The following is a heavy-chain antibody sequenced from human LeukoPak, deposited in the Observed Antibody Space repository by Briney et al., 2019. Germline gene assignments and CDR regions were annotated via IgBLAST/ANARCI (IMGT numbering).Heavy chain of an antibody. J-gene: IGHJ6*03. CDR1: GYSISSGYY. Sequence: SETLSLTCTVSGYSISSGYYWGWIRQPPGKGLEWIGSIYHSGSTYYNPSLKSRVTISVDTSKNQFSLRLTSVTAADTAVYYCARVSWFPGTSYYYMDVWGKGTTVTVSS. CDR2: IYHSGST. D-gene: IGHD1-1*01. V-gene: IGHV4-38-2*02. CDR3: ARVSWFPGTSYYYMDV.